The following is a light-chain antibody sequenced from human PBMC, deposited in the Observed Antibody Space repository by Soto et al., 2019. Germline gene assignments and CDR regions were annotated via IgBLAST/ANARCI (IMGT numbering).Light chain of an antibody. V-gene: IGKV3-11*01. J-gene: IGKJ4*01. CDR3: QQRSNWVP. CDR2: DAS. Sequence: EILLTQSPDTLSLSPGERGTLSCRASHSGVTYLAWYQQKPGQPPRLLIYDASKRANGGQARFIGSGSGTNFTLTISSLEPEDLAVYYCQQRSNWVPFGGGPQVEIK. CDR1: HSGVTY.